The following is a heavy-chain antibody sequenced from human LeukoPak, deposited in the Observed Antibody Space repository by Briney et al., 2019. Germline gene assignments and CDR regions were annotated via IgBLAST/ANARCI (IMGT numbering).Heavy chain of an antibody. D-gene: IGHD3-22*01. V-gene: IGHV3-23*01. CDR2: ISGSGGST. J-gene: IGHJ4*02. CDR3: ARGYYDSSGYYFDGGYFDY. Sequence: PGGSLRLSCAASGFTFSSYGMSWVRQAPGKGLEWVSAISGSGGSTYYADSVKGRFTISRDNSKNTLYLQMNSLRAEDTAVYYCARGYYDSSGYYFDGGYFDYWGQGTLVTVSS. CDR1: GFTFSSYG.